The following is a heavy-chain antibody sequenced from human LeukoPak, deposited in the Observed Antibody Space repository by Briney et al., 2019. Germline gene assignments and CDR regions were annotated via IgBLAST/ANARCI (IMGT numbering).Heavy chain of an antibody. CDR3: ARGNLGVQWLVRRGRHHFDY. Sequence: ASVKVSCKASGYTFTGYYMHWVRQAPGQGLEWMGWINPNSGGTNYAQKFQGRVTITRNTSISTAYMELSSLRSEDTAVYYCARGNLGVQWLVRRGRHHFDYWGQGTLVTVSS. V-gene: IGHV1-2*02. J-gene: IGHJ4*02. CDR1: GYTFTGYY. CDR2: INPNSGGT. D-gene: IGHD6-19*01.